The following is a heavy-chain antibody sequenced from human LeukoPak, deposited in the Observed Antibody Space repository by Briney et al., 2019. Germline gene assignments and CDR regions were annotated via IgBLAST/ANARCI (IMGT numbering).Heavy chain of an antibody. D-gene: IGHD6-13*01. CDR2: INPNSGGT. CDR3: ARGEVIAAAGPTLDY. V-gene: IGHV1-2*02. CDR1: GYTFTDYY. J-gene: IGHJ4*02. Sequence: GASVKVSCKASGYTFTDYYMHWVRQAPGQGLEWMGWINPNSGGTNYAQKFQGRVTMTRDTSISTAYMELSRLRSDDTAVFYCARGEVIAAAGPTLDYWGQGALVTVSS.